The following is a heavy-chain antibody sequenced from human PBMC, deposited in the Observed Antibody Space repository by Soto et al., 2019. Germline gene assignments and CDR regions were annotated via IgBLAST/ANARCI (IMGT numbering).Heavy chain of an antibody. CDR3: ARDAWAPDAVPNWFDP. Sequence: GGSLRLSCAASGFTVSSNYMSWVRQAPGKGLEWVSVIYSGGSTYYADSVKGRFTISRDNSKNTLYLQMNSLRAEDTAVYYCARDAWAPDAVPNWFDPWGQGTLVTVSS. J-gene: IGHJ5*02. CDR1: GFTVSSNY. CDR2: IYSGGST. V-gene: IGHV3-66*01. D-gene: IGHD2-2*01.